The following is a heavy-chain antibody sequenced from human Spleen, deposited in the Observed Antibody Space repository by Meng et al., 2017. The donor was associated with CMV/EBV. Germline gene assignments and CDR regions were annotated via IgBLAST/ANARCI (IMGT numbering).Heavy chain of an antibody. V-gene: IGHV4-34*01. CDR3: ARTSYSDSSGYYSHDY. Sequence: SQTLSLTCAASGFTFSNSDMTWVRQAPGKGLEWIGEINHSGGTNYNPSLKSRVTISVDTSNNQFSLKVTSVTAADTAVYYCARTSYSDSSGYYSHDYWGQGTLVTVSS. CDR1: GFTFSNSD. D-gene: IGHD3-22*01. CDR2: INHSGGT. J-gene: IGHJ4*02.